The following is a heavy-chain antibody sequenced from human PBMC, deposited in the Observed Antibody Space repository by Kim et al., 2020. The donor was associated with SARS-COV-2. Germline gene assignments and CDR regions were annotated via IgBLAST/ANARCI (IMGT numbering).Heavy chain of an antibody. CDR1: GFTFSSYG. CDR2: IWYGGSKK. J-gene: IGHJ6*02. V-gene: IGHV3-33*01. CDR3: TRDLQVPADFYDVMDV. D-gene: IGHD2-2*01. Sequence: GGSLRLSCAASGFTFSSYGMHWVRQAPSKGLEWVAHIWYGGSKKQYADSVQGRFTISRDNSKNMLFLQMNSLRVEDTAVYYCTRDLQVPADFYDVMDVWGQGTTVTVSS.